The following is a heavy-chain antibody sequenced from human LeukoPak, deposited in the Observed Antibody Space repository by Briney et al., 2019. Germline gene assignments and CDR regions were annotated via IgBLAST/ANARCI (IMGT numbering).Heavy chain of an antibody. J-gene: IGHJ6*02. CDR3: AKRPDDYSNGMDV. Sequence: GGSLRLSCAASGFTFRSYAMHWVRQAPGKGLEWVGVILYDGSNQYYADSVKGRFTISRDNSKNTLYLQMNSLRPEDTAVYYCAKRPDDYSNGMDVWGQGTTVTVSS. CDR1: GFTFRSYA. CDR2: ILYDGSNQ. V-gene: IGHV3-30-3*01.